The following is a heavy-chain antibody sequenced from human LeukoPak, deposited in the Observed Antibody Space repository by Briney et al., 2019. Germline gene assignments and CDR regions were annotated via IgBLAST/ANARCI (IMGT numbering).Heavy chain of an antibody. CDR1: GFTFSSYS. D-gene: IGHD3-9*01. Sequence: GGSLRLSCAASGFTFSSYSMNWVRQAPGKGLEWVSSISSSSSYIYYADSVKGRFTISRDNAKNSLYLQTNSLRAEDTAVYYCARVGAYYDILTGYMVDYWGQGTLVTVSS. CDR2: ISSSSSYI. CDR3: ARVGAYYDILTGYMVDY. V-gene: IGHV3-21*01. J-gene: IGHJ4*02.